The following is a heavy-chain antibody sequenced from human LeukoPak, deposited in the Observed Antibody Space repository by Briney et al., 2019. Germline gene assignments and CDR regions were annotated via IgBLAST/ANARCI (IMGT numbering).Heavy chain of an antibody. CDR3: AREVDILTVTYAFDI. D-gene: IGHD3-9*01. CDR2: MNPNSGNT. CDR1: GYTFTTYD. J-gene: IGHJ3*02. Sequence: GASVKVSCKASGYTFTTYDINWVRQATGQGLEWMGWMNPNSGNTGYAQKFQGRVTMTRNTSISTAYMELSSLRSEDTAVYYCAREVDILTVTYAFDIWGQGTMVTVSS. V-gene: IGHV1-8*02.